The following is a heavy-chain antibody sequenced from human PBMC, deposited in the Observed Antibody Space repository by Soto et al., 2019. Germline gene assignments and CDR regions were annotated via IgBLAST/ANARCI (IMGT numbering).Heavy chain of an antibody. Sequence: SETLSLTCTVSGGSISSSSYYWGWIRQPPGKGLEWIGSIYYSGSTYYNPSLKSRVTISVDTSKNQFSLKLSSVTAADTAVYYWAGLPSIAADAGRKYYGMDVWGQGTTVTVSS. V-gene: IGHV4-39*01. D-gene: IGHD6-6*01. CDR2: IYYSGST. CDR1: GGSISSSSYY. J-gene: IGHJ6*02. CDR3: AGLPSIAADAGRKYYGMDV.